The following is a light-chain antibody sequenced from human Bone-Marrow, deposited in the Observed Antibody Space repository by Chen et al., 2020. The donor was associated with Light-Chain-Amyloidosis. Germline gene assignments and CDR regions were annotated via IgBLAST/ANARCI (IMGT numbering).Light chain of an antibody. J-gene: IGLJ2*01. CDR3: QSADSSGTYEVI. V-gene: IGLV3-25*03. CDR2: RDT. Sequence: SYELKQPPSGPVSPGQTVRITCSGDDLPTKYAYWYQQKPGQAPVLVIHRDTERPSGISERFSGSSSGTTATLTISGVQAEDEADYHCQSADSSGTYEVIFGGGTKLTVL. CDR1: DLPTKY.